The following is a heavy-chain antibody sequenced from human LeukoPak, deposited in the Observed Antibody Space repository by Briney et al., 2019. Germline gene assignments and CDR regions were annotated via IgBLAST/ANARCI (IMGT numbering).Heavy chain of an antibody. Sequence: ARSLRFSCAASGFTFSSYGIHRVRQAPRKGLDWVAVISYDGSNKSYAGSVKGRFTISRENSKNTLFLQMSSLRPEDTAVDYCAKDWGEATVTNWFDPWGQGTLVTVSS. D-gene: IGHD4-11*01. J-gene: IGHJ5*02. CDR1: GFTFSSYG. V-gene: IGHV3-30*18. CDR3: AKDWGEATVTNWFDP. CDR2: ISYDGSNK.